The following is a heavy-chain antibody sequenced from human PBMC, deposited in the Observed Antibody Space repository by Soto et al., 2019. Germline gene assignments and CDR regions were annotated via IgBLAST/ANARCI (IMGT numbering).Heavy chain of an antibody. D-gene: IGHD5-12*01. CDR1: GFSLSTSGVG. J-gene: IGHJ4*02. CDR3: AHVYGGYDNLDY. V-gene: IGHV2-5*02. CDR2: IYWDDDK. Sequence: QITLKESGPTLVKPTQTLTLTCTFSGFSLSTSGVGVGWIRQPPGKALEWLALIYWDDDKRYSPSLKSRLTITKDTAKNQVLLTITNMNPVDSTTYYCAHVYGGYDNLDYWGQGTLVTGSS.